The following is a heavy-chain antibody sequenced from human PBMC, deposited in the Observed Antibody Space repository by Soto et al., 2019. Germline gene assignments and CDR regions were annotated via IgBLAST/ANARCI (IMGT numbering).Heavy chain of an antibody. J-gene: IGHJ4*02. Sequence: PSETLSLTCPFYGGSIRIGDYYSSLIRQTPERGLEWCGYVHYSGNTFYNPSLKSRATISLDTSRNQFSLNLTSVTAADSAVYYCAREIMAADNFDYWGQGALVTVSS. V-gene: IGHV4-30-4*01. CDR3: AREIMAADNFDY. CDR1: GGSIRIGDYY. CDR2: VHYSGNT. D-gene: IGHD6-13*01.